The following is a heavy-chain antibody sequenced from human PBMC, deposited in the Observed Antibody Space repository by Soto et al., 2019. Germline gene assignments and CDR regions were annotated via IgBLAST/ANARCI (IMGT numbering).Heavy chain of an antibody. Sequence: SETLSLTCTVSGGSVSSGSYYWSWIRQPPGKGLEWIGYIYYSGSTNYNPSLKSRVTISVDTSKNQFSLKLSSVTAADTAVYYCARAAAGERFGEGYYYYGMDVWGQGTTVTVSS. J-gene: IGHJ6*02. D-gene: IGHD6-13*01. CDR3: ARAAAGERFGEGYYYYGMDV. CDR2: IYYSGST. CDR1: GGSVSSGSYY. V-gene: IGHV4-61*01.